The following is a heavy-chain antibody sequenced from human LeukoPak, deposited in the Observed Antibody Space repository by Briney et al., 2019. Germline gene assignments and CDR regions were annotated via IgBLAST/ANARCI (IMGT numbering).Heavy chain of an antibody. J-gene: IGHJ4*02. V-gene: IGHV3-21*01. CDR3: ARDLIAVAAIDY. CDR1: GFTFMTYS. D-gene: IGHD6-19*01. Sequence: PGGSLRLSCAASGFTFMTYSMNWVRQAPGKGLEWVSSISSSSTSYIYYADSVKGRFTISRDNAKNTLYLQMNSLRAEDTAVYYCARDLIAVAAIDYWGQGTLVTVSS. CDR2: ISSSSTSYI.